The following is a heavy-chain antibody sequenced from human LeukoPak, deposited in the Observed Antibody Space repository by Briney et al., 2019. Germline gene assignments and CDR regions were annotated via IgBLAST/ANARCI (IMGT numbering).Heavy chain of an antibody. V-gene: IGHV3-9*01. D-gene: IGHD6-19*01. Sequence: GGSLRLSCAASGFTFDDYAMHWVRQAPGKSLEWVSGISWNSGSIGYADCVKGRFTISRDNAKNSLYLQMNSLRAEDTAVYYCARGGAPPSSVAVAGTENDYWGQGTLVTVSS. J-gene: IGHJ4*02. CDR2: ISWNSGSI. CDR3: ARGGAPPSSVAVAGTENDY. CDR1: GFTFDDYA.